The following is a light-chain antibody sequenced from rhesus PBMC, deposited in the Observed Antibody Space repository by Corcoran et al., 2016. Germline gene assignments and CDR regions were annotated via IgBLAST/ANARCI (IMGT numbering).Light chain of an antibody. CDR3: QQCNSLPLT. CDR2: SAD. J-gene: IGKJ4*01. V-gene: IGKV1-32*01. CDR1: QGISSN. Sequence: DIQMTQSPSSLSASVGDRVTITCRASQGISSNLNWDQQKPGKAPKLLIYSADRLESGVPSRFSGSGSGTQFTLTISSLQPEDFATYSCQQCNSLPLTFGGGTKVEIK.